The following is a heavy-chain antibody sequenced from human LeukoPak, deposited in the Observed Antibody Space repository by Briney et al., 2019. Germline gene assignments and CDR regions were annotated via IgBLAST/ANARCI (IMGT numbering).Heavy chain of an antibody. Sequence: PGGSLRLSCAASGFTFSSYAMSWVRQAPGKGLEWVSAISGSGGSTYYADSVKGRFTISRDNSKNTLYLQMNSLRAEDTAVYYCAKANYMTILSAVYYGMDVWGQGTTVTASS. CDR3: AKANYMTILSAVYYGMDV. CDR2: ISGSGGST. V-gene: IGHV3-23*01. D-gene: IGHD4/OR15-4a*01. J-gene: IGHJ6*02. CDR1: GFTFSSYA.